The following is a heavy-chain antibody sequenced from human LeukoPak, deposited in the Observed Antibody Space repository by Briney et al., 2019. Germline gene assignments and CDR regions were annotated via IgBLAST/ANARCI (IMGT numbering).Heavy chain of an antibody. D-gene: IGHD3-3*01. Sequence: SQTLSLTCTVSGGSISSYYWSWIRQPPGKGLEWIGYIYYSGSTNYNPPLKSRVTISVDTSKNQFSLKLSSVTAADTAVYYCARANARHDFWSGYPEDFDYWGQGTLVTVSS. V-gene: IGHV4-59*01. J-gene: IGHJ4*02. CDR1: GGSISSYY. CDR2: IYYSGST. CDR3: ARANARHDFWSGYPEDFDY.